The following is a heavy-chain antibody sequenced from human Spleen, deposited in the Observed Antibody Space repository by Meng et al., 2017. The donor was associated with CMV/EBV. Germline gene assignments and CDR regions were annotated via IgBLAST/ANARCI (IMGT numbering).Heavy chain of an antibody. V-gene: IGHV1-2*02. Sequence: ASVKVSCKASGYTFIGYYMDWVRQAPGQGLEWMGWINPSSGATKYAQKFQGRVTMARDTSISTAYMELNSLRSDDTAVYYCARKLCSSTSCYGMDVRGQGTTVTVSS. CDR1: GYTFIGYY. J-gene: IGHJ6*02. CDR2: INPSSGAT. CDR3: ARKLCSSTSCYGMDV. D-gene: IGHD2-2*01.